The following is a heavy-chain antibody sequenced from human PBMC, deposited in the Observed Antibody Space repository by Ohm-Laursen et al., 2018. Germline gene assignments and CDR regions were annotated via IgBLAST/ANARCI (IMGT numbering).Heavy chain of an antibody. CDR2: IWHDGSNK. CDR3: ARASSSIAVAGLDY. Sequence: SLRLSCAASGFTFRDYPMNWVRLAPGKGLEWVAVIWHDGSNKYYADSVKGRFTISRDNSKNTLYLQMNSLRAEDTAVYYCARASSSIAVAGLDYWGQGTLVTVSS. V-gene: IGHV3-33*08. J-gene: IGHJ4*02. CDR1: GFTFRDYP. D-gene: IGHD6-19*01.